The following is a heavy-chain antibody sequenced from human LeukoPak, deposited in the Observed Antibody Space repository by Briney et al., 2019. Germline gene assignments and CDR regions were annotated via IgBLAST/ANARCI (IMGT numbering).Heavy chain of an antibody. CDR3: ARARGVPLYYFDY. CDR1: GFTFSSYS. CDR2: ISSSSSYI. Sequence: GGSLRLSCAASGFTFSSYSMNWVRQAPGKGLEWVSSISSSSSYIYYADSVKGRFTISRDNAKNSLYLQMNSLRAEDTAVYYCARARGVPLYYFDYWGQGTLVTVSS. V-gene: IGHV3-21*01. D-gene: IGHD3-10*01. J-gene: IGHJ4*02.